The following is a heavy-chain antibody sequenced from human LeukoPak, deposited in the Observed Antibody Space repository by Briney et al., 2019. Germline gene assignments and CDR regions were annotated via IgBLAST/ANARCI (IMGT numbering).Heavy chain of an antibody. CDR2: IHYDGSNK. D-gene: IGHD3-10*01. CDR1: GFTFSSYG. J-gene: IGHJ4*02. Sequence: GGSLRLSCTASGFTFSSYGMHWVRQAPGKGLQWVAFIHYDGSNKYYADSVKGRFTISRDNSKNTLYLQMNSLRTEDTAVYYCATLRVWFGDFDYWGQGTLVTVSS. CDR3: ATLRVWFGDFDY. V-gene: IGHV3-30*02.